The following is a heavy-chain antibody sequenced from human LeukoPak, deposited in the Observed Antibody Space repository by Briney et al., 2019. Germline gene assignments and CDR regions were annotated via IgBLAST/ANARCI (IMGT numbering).Heavy chain of an antibody. CDR1: GYTFTGYY. CDR2: INPNSGGT. CDR3: ASRGSIFGVGEFDY. J-gene: IGHJ4*02. V-gene: IGHV1-2*02. D-gene: IGHD3-3*01. Sequence: ASVKVSCKASGYTFTGYYMHWVRQAPGQGLEWMGWINPNSGGTNYAQKFQGRVTMTRGTSISTAYMELSRLRSDDTAVYYCASRGSIFGVGEFDYWGQGTLVTVSS.